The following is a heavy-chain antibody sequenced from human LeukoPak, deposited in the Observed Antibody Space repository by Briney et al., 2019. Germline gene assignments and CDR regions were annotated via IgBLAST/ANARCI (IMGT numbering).Heavy chain of an antibody. CDR2: IYYSGST. CDR1: GGSIGSTTYY. D-gene: IGHD1-26*01. V-gene: IGHV4-31*03. J-gene: IGHJ4*02. CDR3: ARDRSPSGTSTGNLDF. Sequence: KPSQTLPLTCTVSGGSIGSTTYYWSWIRQHPGKGLEWIGYIYYSGSTYYNPSLKSRVTISVDTSKNQFSLKLTSVTAADTAVYYCARDRSPSGTSTGNLDFWGQGTLVTVSS.